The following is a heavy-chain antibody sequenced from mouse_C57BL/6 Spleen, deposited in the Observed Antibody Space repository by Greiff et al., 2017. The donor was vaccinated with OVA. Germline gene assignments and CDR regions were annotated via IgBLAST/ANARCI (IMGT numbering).Heavy chain of an antibody. J-gene: IGHJ4*01. V-gene: IGHV5-17*01. D-gene: IGHD1-1*01. CDR3: ARSITTVPYAMDY. CDR1: GFTFSDYG. CDR2: ISSGSSTI. Sequence: EVKLVESGGGLVKPGGSLKLSCAASGFTFSDYGMHWVRQAPEKGLEWVAYISSGSSTIYYADTVKGRFTISRDNAKNTLFLQMTSLRSEDTAMYYCARSITTVPYAMDYWGQGTSVTVSS.